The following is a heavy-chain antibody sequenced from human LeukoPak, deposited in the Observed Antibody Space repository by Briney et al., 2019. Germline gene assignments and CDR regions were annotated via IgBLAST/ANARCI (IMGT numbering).Heavy chain of an antibody. D-gene: IGHD6-19*01. CDR3: AREYRSGWIDY. V-gene: IGHV4-31*03. CDR2: IYYSGST. Sequence: PSQTLSLTCTVSGGSISSGGYYWSWIRQHPGKGLEWIGYIYYSGSTYYNPSLKSRVTISVDTSKNQFSLKLSSVTAADTAVYYCAREYRSGWIDYWGQGTLVTVSS. J-gene: IGHJ4*02. CDR1: GGSISSGGYY.